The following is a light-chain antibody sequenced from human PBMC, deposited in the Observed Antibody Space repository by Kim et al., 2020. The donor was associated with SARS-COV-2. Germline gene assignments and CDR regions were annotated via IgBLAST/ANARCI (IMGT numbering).Light chain of an antibody. CDR3: QQYDGGPPYT. V-gene: IGKV3-15*01. Sequence: VSPGDRATLSCRARRSVSTSLAWDPHIPGQAPRLLSYGASTRATGIPARFSGSGSETEFSLTIDTLQSEDFAIYYCQQYDGGPPYTFGQGTKLE. J-gene: IGKJ2*01. CDR2: GAS. CDR1: RSVSTS.